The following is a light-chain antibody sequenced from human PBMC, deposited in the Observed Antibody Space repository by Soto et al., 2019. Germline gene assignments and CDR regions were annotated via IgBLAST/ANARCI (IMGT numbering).Light chain of an antibody. CDR3: KQYNSYWT. CDR1: QSISSW. V-gene: IGKV1-5*03. Sequence: DIQMTQSPSTLSASVGDRVTITCRASQSISSWVAWYQQKAGKAPKLLIYKASSLESGVPSRFSGSGSGTEFTLTISSLHPDDFATYYCKQYNSYWTFGQGTKVEIK. J-gene: IGKJ1*01. CDR2: KAS.